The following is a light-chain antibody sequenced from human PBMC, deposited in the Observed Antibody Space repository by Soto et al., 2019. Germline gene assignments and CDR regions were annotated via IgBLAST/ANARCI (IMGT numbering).Light chain of an antibody. CDR3: QQYNSWT. V-gene: IGKV1-5*01. Sequence: DIQMTQSPSTLSASVGDRVTITCRASQNINNWLAWYQRKPGKAPKLLIYDASSLESGVPSRFRGSGSGTEFTLTISSLQPADFATYYCQQYNSWTFGQGTKVEI. J-gene: IGKJ1*01. CDR2: DAS. CDR1: QNINNW.